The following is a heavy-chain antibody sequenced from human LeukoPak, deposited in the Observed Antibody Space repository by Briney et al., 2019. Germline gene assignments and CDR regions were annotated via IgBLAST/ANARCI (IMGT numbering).Heavy chain of an antibody. CDR3: ARKKTRGLDY. V-gene: IGHV3-48*04. D-gene: IGHD3-10*01. J-gene: IGHJ4*02. CDR2: ISDSGSAI. Sequence: GGSLRLSCAASGFTFSSYWMHWVRQAPGKGLEWVSYISDSGSAIYYADSVKGRLTISRDNAKNSLYLQMNSLRVEDTAIYYCARKKTRGLDYWGQGTLVTVSS. CDR1: GFTFSSYW.